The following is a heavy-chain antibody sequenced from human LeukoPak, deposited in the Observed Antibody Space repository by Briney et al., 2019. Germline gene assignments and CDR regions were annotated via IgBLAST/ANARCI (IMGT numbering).Heavy chain of an antibody. D-gene: IGHD3-22*01. CDR3: AKWGGITMTPSSRAI. J-gene: IGHJ3*02. V-gene: IGHV3-23*01. CDR2: ISGSGGST. Sequence: PGGSLRLSCAASGFTFSSYAMSWVRQAPGKGLEWVSAISGSGGSTYYADSVKGRFTISRDNSKNTLYLQVNSLRAEDTAVYYCAKWGGITMTPSSRAIWGQGTMVTVSS. CDR1: GFTFSSYA.